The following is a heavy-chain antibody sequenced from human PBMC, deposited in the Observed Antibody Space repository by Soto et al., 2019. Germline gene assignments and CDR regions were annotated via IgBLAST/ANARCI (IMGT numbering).Heavy chain of an antibody. V-gene: IGHV4-59*01. CDR2: IYYTGST. D-gene: IGHD6-6*01. J-gene: IGHJ2*01. CDR3: AKGGGTSSTSDWYLDL. CDR1: GGSISSYY. Sequence: SETLSLTCTVSGGSISSYYWSWIRQPPGKGLEWIGYIYYTGSTNYNPSLKSRVTISVDTSKTEFSLKLNSVTAADTAVYYCAKGGGTSSTSDWYLDLWGRGALVTVSS.